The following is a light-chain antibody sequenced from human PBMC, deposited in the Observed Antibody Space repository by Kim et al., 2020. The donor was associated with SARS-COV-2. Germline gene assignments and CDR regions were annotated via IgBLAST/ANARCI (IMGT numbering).Light chain of an antibody. CDR1: TSNNGSNP. Sequence: GQKGTIACSGSTSNNGSNPVTWYQQLPGTPPTLLVYSNNQRPSGGPDRFSGSKSGTSASLAISGLQSEDEADYYCAVWDDSLNSLVFGGGTQLTVL. J-gene: IGLJ3*02. CDR3: AVWDDSLNSLV. V-gene: IGLV1-44*01. CDR2: SNN.